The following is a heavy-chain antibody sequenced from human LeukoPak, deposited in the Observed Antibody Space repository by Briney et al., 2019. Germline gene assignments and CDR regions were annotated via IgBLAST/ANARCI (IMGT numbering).Heavy chain of an antibody. CDR3: ARTGPTIFGVVISGWFDP. V-gene: IGHV1-69*05. CDR2: IIPIFGTA. CDR1: GGTFSSYA. Sequence: SVKVSCKASGGTFSSYAISRVQQAPGQGLEWMGGIIPIFGTANYAQKFQGRVTITTDESTSTAYMELSSLRSEDTAVYYCARTGPTIFGVVISGWFDPWGQGTLVTVSS. D-gene: IGHD3-3*01. J-gene: IGHJ5*02.